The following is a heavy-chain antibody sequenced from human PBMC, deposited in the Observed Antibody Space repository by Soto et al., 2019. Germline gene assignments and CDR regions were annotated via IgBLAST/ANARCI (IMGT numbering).Heavy chain of an antibody. CDR2: ISYDGINE. D-gene: IGHD3-16*02. V-gene: IGHV3-30*15. J-gene: IGHJ4*02. CDR3: ARDRLRLEELSLIGYFDY. CDR1: GFTFTSYA. Sequence: PGGSLRLSCEASGFTFTSYAMHWVRQAPGKGLEWVAVISYDGINEYYADSVKGRFTISRDNSKNTLFLQMSSLRVEDTAVYYCARDRLRLEELSLIGYFDYWGQGTLVTVSS.